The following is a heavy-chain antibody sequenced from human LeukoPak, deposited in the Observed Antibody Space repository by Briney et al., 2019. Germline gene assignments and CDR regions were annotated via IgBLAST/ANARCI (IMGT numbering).Heavy chain of an antibody. J-gene: IGHJ5*02. Sequence: SETLSLTCAVYGGSFSGYYWSWIRQPPGKGLEWIGEINHSGSTNYNPSLKSRVTISVDTSKNQFSLKLSSVTAADTAVYYCAREGRWIRNTRNWFDPWGQGTLVTVSS. D-gene: IGHD3-10*01. V-gene: IGHV4-34*01. CDR2: INHSGST. CDR3: AREGRWIRNTRNWFDP. CDR1: GGSFSGYY.